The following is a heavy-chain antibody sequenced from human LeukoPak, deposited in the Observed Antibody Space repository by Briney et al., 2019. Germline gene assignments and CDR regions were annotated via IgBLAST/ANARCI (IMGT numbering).Heavy chain of an antibody. CDR3: ARHTIAAAATDY. V-gene: IGHV5-51*01. CDR2: IYPGDSDT. Sequence: GESLKISCKGSGYSFATYWIGWVRQMPGQGLEWMGIIYPGDSDTRYSPSFQGQVTISADKSISTAYLQWSSLKASDTAMYYCARHTIAAAATDYWGQGTLVTVSS. J-gene: IGHJ4*02. D-gene: IGHD6-13*01. CDR1: GYSFATYW.